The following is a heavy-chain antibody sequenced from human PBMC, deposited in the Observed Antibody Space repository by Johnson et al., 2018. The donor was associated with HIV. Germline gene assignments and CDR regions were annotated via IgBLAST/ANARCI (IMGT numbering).Heavy chain of an antibody. D-gene: IGHD4/OR15-4a*01. Sequence: VQLVESGGGLVQPGRSLRLSCAASGFTVSGNYMSWVRQAPGKGLEWVSGVNWNGGTTGYADSVKGRFTISRDNSKNTLYLQMNSLRAEDTAVYYCAKVVGSGATGDAFDIWGQGTMVTVSS. V-gene: IGHV3-66*01. CDR1: GFTVSGNY. CDR3: AKVVGSGATGDAFDI. CDR2: NWNGGTT. J-gene: IGHJ3*02.